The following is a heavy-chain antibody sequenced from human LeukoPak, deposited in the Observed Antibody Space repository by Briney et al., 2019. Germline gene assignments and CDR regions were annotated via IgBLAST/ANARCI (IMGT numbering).Heavy chain of an antibody. D-gene: IGHD2-15*01. CDR1: GYTFTSYG. V-gene: IGHV1-18*04. J-gene: IGHJ5*02. Sequence: ASVTVTCKASGYTFTSYGISWVRQAPGQGLEWVGCISAYNGNTNYAQKLQGRVTMTTDTSTSTAYMELRRLRSDDAAVYYCARTQDCCSGGSCYLSCFDPWGQGTLVTVSS. CDR3: ARTQDCCSGGSCYLSCFDP. CDR2: ISAYNGNT.